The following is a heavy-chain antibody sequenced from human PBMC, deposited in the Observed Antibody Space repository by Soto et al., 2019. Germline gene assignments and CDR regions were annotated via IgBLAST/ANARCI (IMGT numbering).Heavy chain of an antibody. J-gene: IGHJ4*02. Sequence: PGGSLRLSCAVSGVTFSNYGMTWVRQAPGKGLEWVSGISPSGGDTFYADSVKGRFTISRDNSRNTLYLEMNSLRAEDTAVYYCAKGALEWSNRMPLDCWGQGTLVTVSS. CDR2: ISPSGGDT. V-gene: IGHV3-23*01. CDR3: AKGALEWSNRMPLDC. CDR1: GVTFSNYG. D-gene: IGHD1-1*01.